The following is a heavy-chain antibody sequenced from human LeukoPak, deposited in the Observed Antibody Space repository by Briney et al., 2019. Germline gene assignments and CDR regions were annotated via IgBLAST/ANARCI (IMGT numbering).Heavy chain of an antibody. CDR2: IYDSGST. D-gene: IGHD6-13*01. CDR1: GGSISSGAYY. CDR3: ARPRDEGIAAAGTPYNWFDP. V-gene: IGHV4-31*03. J-gene: IGHJ5*02. Sequence: SQTLSLTCTVSGGSISSGAYYWSWIRQHPEKGLEWIGYIYDSGSTYYNPSLKSRITTSVDTSKNQFSLKLSSVTAADTAVYYCARPRDEGIAAAGTPYNWFDPWGQGTLVTVSS.